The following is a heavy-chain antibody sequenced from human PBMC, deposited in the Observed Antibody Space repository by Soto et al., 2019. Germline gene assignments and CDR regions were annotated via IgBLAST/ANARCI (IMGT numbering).Heavy chain of an antibody. CDR1: GCTFSSYG. J-gene: IGHJ4*02. CDR2: IWYDGNSK. D-gene: IGHD7-27*01. V-gene: IGHV3-33*01. Sequence: PGGSLRLSCAASGCTFSSYGMHWVRQAPGKGLEWMAVIWYDGNSKDYGDSVRGRFTVSRDNSKNTLYLQMDSLRAEDTAVYYCARDSSSGEGFDFWGQGTLVTVSS. CDR3: ARDSSSGEGFDF.